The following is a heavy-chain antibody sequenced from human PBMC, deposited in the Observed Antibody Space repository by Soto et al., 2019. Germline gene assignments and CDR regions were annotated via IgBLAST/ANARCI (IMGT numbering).Heavy chain of an antibody. Sequence: QVQLQESGPGLVKPSETLSLTCTVSGGSISSYYWSWIRQPPGKGLEWIGYIYYSGSTNYNPSLKSRVTISVDSSKSQFSLKLSSVTAADTAVYYCARVQGCTNGVCYSRYDAFDIWGQGTMVTVSS. CDR2: IYYSGST. CDR3: ARVQGCTNGVCYSRYDAFDI. D-gene: IGHD2-8*01. V-gene: IGHV4-59*01. CDR1: GGSISSYY. J-gene: IGHJ3*02.